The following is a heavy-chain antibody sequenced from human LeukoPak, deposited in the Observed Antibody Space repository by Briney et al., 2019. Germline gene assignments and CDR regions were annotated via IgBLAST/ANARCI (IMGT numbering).Heavy chain of an antibody. J-gene: IGHJ4*02. CDR2: IYYGGST. Sequence: SEILSLTCAVSGGSISSGDYYWSWIRQPPGKGLEWIGYIYYGGSTYYNPSLKSRVTISVDRSKNQFSLKLSSVTAADTAVYYCAREVVDYDSSGYYFDYWGQGTLVTVSS. V-gene: IGHV4-30-4*01. CDR1: GGSISSGDYY. D-gene: IGHD3-22*01. CDR3: AREVVDYDSSGYYFDY.